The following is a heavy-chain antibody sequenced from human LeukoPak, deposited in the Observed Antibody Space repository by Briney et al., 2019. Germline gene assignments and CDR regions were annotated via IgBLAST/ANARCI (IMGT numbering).Heavy chain of an antibody. Sequence: GGSLRLSCAASGFTFSYYYMSWIRQAPGKGLEWVSYISSSGSNIYYADSVKGRFTISRDNAKNSLYLQMNSLRAEDTAVYYCARFTEMRAFDIWGQGTMVTVSS. J-gene: IGHJ3*02. CDR2: ISSSGSNI. D-gene: IGHD5-24*01. CDR3: ARFTEMRAFDI. CDR1: GFTFSYYY. V-gene: IGHV3-11*01.